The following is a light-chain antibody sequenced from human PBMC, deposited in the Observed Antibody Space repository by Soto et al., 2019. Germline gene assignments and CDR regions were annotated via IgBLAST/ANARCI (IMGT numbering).Light chain of an antibody. J-gene: IGKJ5*01. CDR3: QQSYSTSIT. Sequence: DIQMTQSPSSLSASVGDRVIITCRASQSISSYLNWYQQKPGKAPKLLIYDAASLQSGVPSRFSGSGSGTDFTLTISSLQPEDFATYYCQQSYSTSITFGQGTRLEIK. CDR2: DAA. CDR1: QSISSY. V-gene: IGKV1-39*01.